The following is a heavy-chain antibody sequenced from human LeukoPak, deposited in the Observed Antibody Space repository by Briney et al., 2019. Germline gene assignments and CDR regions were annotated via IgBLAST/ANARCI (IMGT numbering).Heavy chain of an antibody. V-gene: IGHV4-4*07. D-gene: IGHD3-3*01. CDR1: GGSISSYY. Sequence: PSETLPLTCTVSGGSISSYYWSWIRQPAGKGLEWIGRIYTSGSTNYNPSLKSRVTMSVDTSKNQFSLKLSSVTAADTAVYYCARGITIFGVVRSRVFDYWGQGTLVTVSS. CDR2: IYTSGST. J-gene: IGHJ4*02. CDR3: ARGITIFGVVRSRVFDY.